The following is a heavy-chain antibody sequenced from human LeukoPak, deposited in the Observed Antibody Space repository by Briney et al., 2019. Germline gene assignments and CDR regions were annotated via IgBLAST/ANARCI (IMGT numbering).Heavy chain of an antibody. CDR2: INHSGST. CDR1: GGSFSGYY. D-gene: IGHD3-10*01. Sequence: SETLSLTCAVSGGSFSGYYWSWIRQPPGKGLEWIGEINHSGSTNYNPSLKSRVTISVDTSKNQFSLKLSSVTAADTAVYYCARNRWGITMVRGVSLDYWGQGTLVTVSS. V-gene: IGHV4-34*01. J-gene: IGHJ4*02. CDR3: ARNRWGITMVRGVSLDY.